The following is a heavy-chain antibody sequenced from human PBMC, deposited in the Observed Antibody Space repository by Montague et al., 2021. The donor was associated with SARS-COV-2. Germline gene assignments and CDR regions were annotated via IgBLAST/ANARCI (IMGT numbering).Heavy chain of an antibody. CDR2: INHSGTT. D-gene: IGHD4-23*01. Sequence: SETLSLTCAAYGGSFSGYYWTWIRQSPGKGLEWIAEINHSGTTNYNFNPSLRSRVTISVDTSKSQFSLKLSSVTAADTGVYYCARWDPQTLTLIGLRGKSASDYWGQGTLVTVSS. J-gene: IGHJ4*02. CDR3: ARWDPQTLTLIGLRGKSASDY. CDR1: GGSFSGYY. V-gene: IGHV4-34*01.